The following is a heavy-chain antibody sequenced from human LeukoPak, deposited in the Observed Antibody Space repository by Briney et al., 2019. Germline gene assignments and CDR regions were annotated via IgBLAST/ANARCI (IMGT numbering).Heavy chain of an antibody. J-gene: IGHJ4*02. CDR1: GFTFSSYG. CDR3: AKDVNHIAAAGTGLYFDY. Sequence: GRSLRLSCAASGFTFSSYGMHWVRQAPGKVLEWVAVISYDGSNKYYADSVKGRFTISRDNSKNTLYLQMNSLRAEDTAVYYCAKDVNHIAAAGTGLYFDYWGQGTLVTVSS. V-gene: IGHV3-30*18. CDR2: ISYDGSNK. D-gene: IGHD6-13*01.